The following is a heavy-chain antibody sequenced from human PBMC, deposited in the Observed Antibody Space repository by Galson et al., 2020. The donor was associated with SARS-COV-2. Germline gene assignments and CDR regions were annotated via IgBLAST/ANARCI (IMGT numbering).Heavy chain of an antibody. CDR1: GESFNAYS. Sequence: SQASETLSLTCAVYGESFNAYSWSWIRQAPGKGLEWIGDVNHSGSTNYNASLKRRVTISVDTSKSQFSLRLTSVTAADTAVYFCARVRSPWYYFDYWGQGTLVAVSS. J-gene: IGHJ4*02. CDR2: VNHSGST. V-gene: IGHV4-34*01. CDR3: ARVRSPWYYFDY. D-gene: IGHD6-13*01.